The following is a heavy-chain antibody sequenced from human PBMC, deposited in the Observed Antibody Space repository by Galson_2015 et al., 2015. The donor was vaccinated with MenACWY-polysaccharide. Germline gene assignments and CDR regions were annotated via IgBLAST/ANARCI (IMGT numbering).Heavy chain of an antibody. J-gene: IGHJ6*02. V-gene: IGHV3-48*01. CDR2: ISSTSTTI. CDR1: GFTFSIYS. D-gene: IGHD1-26*01. CDR3: GRGNYSGTYYTYDGMDV. Sequence: SLRLSCAASGFTFSIYSMNWVRQAPGKGLEWVSYISSTSTTIYYADSVKGRFTISRDNAKNSLYLQMNSLRAEDTAVFFCGRGNYSGTYYTYDGMDVWGQGTTVTVSS.